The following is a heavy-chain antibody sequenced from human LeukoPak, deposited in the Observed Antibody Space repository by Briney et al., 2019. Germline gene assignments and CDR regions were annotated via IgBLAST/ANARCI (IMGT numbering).Heavy chain of an antibody. CDR1: GFTFSRYA. CDR2: ISGSGGST. CDR3: AKDGVSTVTTYYFDY. Sequence: GGSLRLSCAASGFTFSRYAMRWVRQAPGKGLEWVSAISGSGGSTYYADSVKGRFTISRDNSKNTLYLQMNSLRAEDTAVYYCAKDGVSTVTTYYFDYWGQGTLVTVSS. D-gene: IGHD4-17*01. J-gene: IGHJ4*02. V-gene: IGHV3-23*01.